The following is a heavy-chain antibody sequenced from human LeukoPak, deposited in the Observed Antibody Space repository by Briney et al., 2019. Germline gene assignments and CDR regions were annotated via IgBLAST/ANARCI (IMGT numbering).Heavy chain of an antibody. CDR1: GGSISCGGYY. V-gene: IGHV4-31*03. CDR3: AREFLVRGVTAYNWFDP. D-gene: IGHD3-10*01. CDR2: IYYSGST. Sequence: SQTLSLTCTVSGGSISCGGYYWSWIRQHPGKGLEWIGYIYYSGSTYYNPSLKSRVTISVDTSKNQFSLKLSSVTAADTAVYYCAREFLVRGVTAYNWFDPWGQGTLVTVSS. J-gene: IGHJ5*02.